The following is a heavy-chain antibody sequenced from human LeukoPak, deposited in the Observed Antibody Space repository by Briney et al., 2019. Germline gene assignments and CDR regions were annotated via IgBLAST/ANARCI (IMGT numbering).Heavy chain of an antibody. J-gene: IGHJ4*02. V-gene: IGHV3-7*01. Sequence: PGGSLRLSCAASGLTFSSYWMSWVRQAPGKGLEWVANIKQDGSEKYYVDSVKGRFTISRDNAKNSLYLQMNSLRAEDTAVYYCARADLRYFDFDYWGQGTLVTVSS. CDR3: ARADLRYFDFDY. D-gene: IGHD3-9*01. CDR2: IKQDGSEK. CDR1: GLTFSSYW.